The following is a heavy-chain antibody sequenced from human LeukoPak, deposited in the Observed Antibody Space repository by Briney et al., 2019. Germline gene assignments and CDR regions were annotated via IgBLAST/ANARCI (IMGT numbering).Heavy chain of an antibody. CDR1: GFTFSSYG. D-gene: IGHD3-10*01. CDR2: ILGKGSGGTT. J-gene: IGHJ6*03. V-gene: IGHV3-15*01. Sequence: GGSLRLSCAASGFTFSSYGMTWVRQAPGKGLEWVGRILGKGSGGTTDYAAPVQGRFTISRDDSKDTVYLEMNSLKTEGTAVYYCSWVRGALGFYFMDVWGKGTTVTISS. CDR3: SWVRGALGFYFMDV.